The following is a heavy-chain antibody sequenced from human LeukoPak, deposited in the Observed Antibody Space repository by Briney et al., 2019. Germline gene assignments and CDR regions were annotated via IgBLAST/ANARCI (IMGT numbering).Heavy chain of an antibody. D-gene: IGHD6-19*01. V-gene: IGHV3-30*18. Sequence: GGSLRLSCAASGFTFSSYGMHWVRQAPGKGLEWVAVISYDGSNKYYADSVKGRFTISGDNSKNTLYLQMNSLRAEDTAVYYCAKPYSGYSSGWPFDYWGQGTLVTVSS. J-gene: IGHJ4*02. CDR2: ISYDGSNK. CDR1: GFTFSSYG. CDR3: AKPYSGYSSGWPFDY.